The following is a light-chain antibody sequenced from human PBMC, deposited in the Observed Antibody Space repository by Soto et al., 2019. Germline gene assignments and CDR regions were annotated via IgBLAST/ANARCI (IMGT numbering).Light chain of an antibody. CDR3: SSYTSSSTYV. Sequence: QSALTQPASVSGSPRQSITISCTGTSSDVGGYNDVSWYQQHPGKAPKLMIYDVSNRPSGVSNRFSGSKSGNTASLTISGLQAEDAAYYYCSSYTSSSTYVFGTGTKVTVL. CDR1: SSDVGGYND. V-gene: IGLV2-14*01. CDR2: DVS. J-gene: IGLJ1*01.